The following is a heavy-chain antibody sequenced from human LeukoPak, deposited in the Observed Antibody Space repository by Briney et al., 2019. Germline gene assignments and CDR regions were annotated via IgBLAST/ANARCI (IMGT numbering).Heavy chain of an antibody. CDR2: IIPIFGTA. J-gene: IGHJ4*02. CDR1: GGTFTSYA. Sequence: SVKVSCKASGGTFTSYAISWVRQAPGQGLEWMGGIIPIFGTANYAQKFQGRVTITADESTSTAYMELSSLRSEDTAVYYCARAEEYSYGLDYWGQGTLVTVSS. CDR3: ARAEEYSYGLDY. D-gene: IGHD5-18*01. V-gene: IGHV1-69*13.